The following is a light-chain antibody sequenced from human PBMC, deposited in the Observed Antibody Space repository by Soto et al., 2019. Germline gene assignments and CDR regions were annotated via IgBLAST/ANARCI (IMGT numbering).Light chain of an antibody. CDR2: GAS. V-gene: IGKV3-20*01. CDR3: QQYHSSRWT. CDR1: QSVSSSY. Sequence: EIVLTQSPGTLSLSPGERATLSCRASQSVSSSYLGWYQQKPGQAPRLLIYGASSRATGIPDRFSGSGSGTDFTLTISRLEPEDFAVYYCQQYHSSRWTFGQGTNVEIK. J-gene: IGKJ1*01.